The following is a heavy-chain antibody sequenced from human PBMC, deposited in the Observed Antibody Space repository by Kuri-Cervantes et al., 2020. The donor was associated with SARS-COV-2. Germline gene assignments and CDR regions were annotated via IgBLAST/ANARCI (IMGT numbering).Heavy chain of an antibody. CDR1: GGSISSSSYY. V-gene: IGHV4-39*01. Sequence: SETLSLTCTVSGGSISSSSYYWGWIRQPPGKGLEWIGSIYYSGSTYYNPSLKSRVTISVDTSKNQFSLKLSSVTAADTAVYYCARGLRVYYYYYGMDVWGQGTTVTVSS. D-gene: IGHD3-16*01. J-gene: IGHJ6*02. CDR3: ARGLRVYYYYYGMDV. CDR2: IYYSGST.